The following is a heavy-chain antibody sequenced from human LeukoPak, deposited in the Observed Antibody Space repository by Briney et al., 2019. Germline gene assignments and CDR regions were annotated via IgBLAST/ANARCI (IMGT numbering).Heavy chain of an antibody. J-gene: IGHJ4*02. Sequence: SGGSLRLSCAASGFTFSSYAMHWVRQAPGKGLEYVSAISSNGGSTYYANSVKGRFTISRDNSKNTLYPQMGSLRAEDMAVYYCARASGSSWAEYYFDYWGQGTLVTVSS. D-gene: IGHD6-13*01. V-gene: IGHV3-64*01. CDR3: ARASGSSWAEYYFDY. CDR1: GFTFSSYA. CDR2: ISSNGGST.